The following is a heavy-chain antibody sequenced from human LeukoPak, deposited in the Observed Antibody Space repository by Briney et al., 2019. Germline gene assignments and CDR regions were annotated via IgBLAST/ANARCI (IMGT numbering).Heavy chain of an antibody. CDR2: ISDSGDIT. Sequence: GGSLRLSCAASGFTFSSYAMSWVRQAPGKGLEWVSGISDSGDITYYADSVKGRFTISRDNSKNTLYVQMNSLRVEDTAVYYCAKDRPNYYGSNGHYYKLNGDCWGQGTLVTVSS. CDR1: GFTFSSYA. CDR3: AKDRPNYYGSNGHYYKLNGDC. D-gene: IGHD3-22*01. V-gene: IGHV3-23*01. J-gene: IGHJ4*02.